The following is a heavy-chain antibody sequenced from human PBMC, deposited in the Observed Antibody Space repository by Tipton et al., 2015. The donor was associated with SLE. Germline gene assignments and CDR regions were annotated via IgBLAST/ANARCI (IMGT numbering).Heavy chain of an antibody. D-gene: IGHD3-3*01. J-gene: IGHJ4*02. Sequence: QSGAEVKKPGASVKISCKASGNTFNNHYLHWVRQAPGHGLEWMGIINPSGGTTSYAQKFQGRVTMTRDTSTTTVYMELSSLRSEDTAVYYCARPQEFGSYTSDLFYWGQGTLVTVSS. CDR1: GNTFNNHY. CDR3: ARPQEFGSYTSDLFY. V-gene: IGHV1-46*02. CDR2: INPSGGTT.